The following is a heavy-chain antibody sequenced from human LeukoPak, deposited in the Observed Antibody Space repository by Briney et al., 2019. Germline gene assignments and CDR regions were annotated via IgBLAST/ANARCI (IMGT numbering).Heavy chain of an antibody. V-gene: IGHV3-7*01. D-gene: IGHD3-22*01. J-gene: IGHJ1*01. CDR1: GFTFSSYW. Sequence: GGSLRLSCAASGFTFSSYWMSWVRQAPGKGLEWVANIKQDGSEKYYVDSVKGRFTIPRDNAKNSLYLQMNSLRAEDTAMYYCARGLRDSSGREYFQDWGQGTLVTVSS. CDR2: IKQDGSEK. CDR3: ARGLRDSSGREYFQD.